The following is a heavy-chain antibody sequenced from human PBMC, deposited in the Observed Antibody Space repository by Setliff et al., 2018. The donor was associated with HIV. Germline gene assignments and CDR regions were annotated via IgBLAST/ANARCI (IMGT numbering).Heavy chain of an antibody. CDR2: IKTKTDGGTA. CDR3: AKDSERSGWLDP. CDR1: GFTFSNAW. D-gene: IGHD3-10*01. Sequence: PGGSLRLSCAASGFTFSNAWMTWVRQAPGKGLEWVGRIKTKTDGGTADYAAPVKGRFTIFRDNSKNTLYLQMNSLRAEDTAVYYCAKDSERSGWLDPWGQGTLVTVSS. J-gene: IGHJ5*02. V-gene: IGHV3-15*01.